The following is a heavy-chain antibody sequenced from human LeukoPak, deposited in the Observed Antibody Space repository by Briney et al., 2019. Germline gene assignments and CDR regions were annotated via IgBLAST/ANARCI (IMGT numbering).Heavy chain of an antibody. CDR1: GFTFSSYA. V-gene: IGHV3-30*01. D-gene: IGHD3-3*01. CDR3: ARAGFLEWLLIDY. J-gene: IGHJ4*02. CDR2: ISYDGSNK. Sequence: GRSLRLSCAASGFTFSSYAMHWVRQAPGKGLEWVAVISYDGSNKYYADSVKGRFTISRDNFKNTLYLQMNSLRAEDTVVYYYARAGFLEWLLIDYWGQGTLVTVSS.